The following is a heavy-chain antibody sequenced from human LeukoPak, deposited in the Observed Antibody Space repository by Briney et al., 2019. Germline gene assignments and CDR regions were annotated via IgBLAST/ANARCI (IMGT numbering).Heavy chain of an antibody. V-gene: IGHV3-30*18. J-gene: IGHJ4*02. D-gene: IGHD3-10*01. CDR3: AKVSYYGSGSYNQQSDY. CDR1: GFTFDDYG. CDR2: ISYDGSNK. Sequence: GGSLRLSCAASGFTFDDYGMSWVRQAPGKGLEWVAVISYDGSNKYYADSVKGRFTISRDNSKNTLYLQMNSLRAEDTAVYYCAKVSYYGSGSYNQQSDYWGQGTLVTVSS.